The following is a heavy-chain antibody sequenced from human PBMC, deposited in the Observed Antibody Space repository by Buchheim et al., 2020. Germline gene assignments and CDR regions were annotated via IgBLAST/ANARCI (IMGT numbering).Heavy chain of an antibody. J-gene: IGHJ4*02. CDR3: VRGSGYCSSTRCYLFDY. Sequence: EVQLVQSGAEVKKPGESLKISCKGSGYSFTDYWIGWVRQMPGKGLEWMGMIYPRDSDNRYSPSFQGQVTISADKSISSAYLQWSSLKASDTAMYYCVRGSGYCSSTRCYLFDYWGQGTL. D-gene: IGHD2-2*01. CDR2: IYPRDSDN. CDR1: GYSFTDYW. V-gene: IGHV5-51*01.